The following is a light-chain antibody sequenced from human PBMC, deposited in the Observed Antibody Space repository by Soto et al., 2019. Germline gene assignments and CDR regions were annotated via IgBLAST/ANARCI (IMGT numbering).Light chain of an antibody. Sequence: NFMVTQPHSVSESPGKTVTISCTGSSGSIASNYVQWYQQRPGSAPTTVIYEDNQRPSGVPDRFSGSIDSSSNSASLTISGLKTEDEADYYCQSYDSSNYVFGTGTKVTV. V-gene: IGLV6-57*02. CDR2: EDN. CDR1: SGSIASNY. J-gene: IGLJ1*01. CDR3: QSYDSSNYV.